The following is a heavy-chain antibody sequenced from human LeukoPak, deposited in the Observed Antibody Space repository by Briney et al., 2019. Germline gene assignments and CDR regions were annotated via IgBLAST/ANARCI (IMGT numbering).Heavy chain of an antibody. CDR3: AREVVAAGQKMGWFDP. V-gene: IGHV1-69*04. CDR2: IIPILGIA. Sequence: SVKVSCKASGGTFSNYAISWVRQAPGQGLEWMGRIIPILGIANYAQKFQGRVTITADKSTSTAYMDLSSLRSEDTAVYYCAREVVAAGQKMGWFDPWGQGTLVTVSS. D-gene: IGHD6-13*01. J-gene: IGHJ5*02. CDR1: GGTFSNYA.